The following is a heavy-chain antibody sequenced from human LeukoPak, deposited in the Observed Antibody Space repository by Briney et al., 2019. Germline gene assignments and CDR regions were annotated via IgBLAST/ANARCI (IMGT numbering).Heavy chain of an antibody. D-gene: IGHD4-17*01. J-gene: IGHJ3*02. Sequence: SETLSLTCTVSGASISSGHYYWSWIRQHPGKGLEWIGYIYYSGSTHYNPSLKSRVTISLDTSKNQFSLKLNSVTAADTAVYYCARPRRLRGGAFDIWGQGTMVTVSS. CDR1: GASISSGHYY. V-gene: IGHV4-31*03. CDR2: IYYSGST. CDR3: ARPRRLRGGAFDI.